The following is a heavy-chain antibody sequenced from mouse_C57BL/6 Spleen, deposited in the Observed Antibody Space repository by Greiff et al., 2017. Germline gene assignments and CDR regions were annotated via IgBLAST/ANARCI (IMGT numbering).Heavy chain of an antibody. CDR3: ARGNYGLRRDAMDY. J-gene: IGHJ4*01. Sequence: VQLVESGAELARPGASVKLSCKASGYTFTSYGISWVKQRTGQGLEWIGEIYPRSGNTYYNEKFKGKATLTADKSSSTAYMELRSLTSEDSAVYFCARGNYGLRRDAMDYWGQGTSVTVSS. CDR2: IYPRSGNT. D-gene: IGHD1-1*02. CDR1: GYTFTSYG. V-gene: IGHV1-81*01.